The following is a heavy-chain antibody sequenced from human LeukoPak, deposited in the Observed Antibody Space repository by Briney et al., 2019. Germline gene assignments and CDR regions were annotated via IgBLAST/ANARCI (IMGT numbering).Heavy chain of an antibody. D-gene: IGHD6-6*01. Sequence: ASVTVSCKASGCTFSSYAISWVRQAPGQGLEWMGGIIPIFGTANYAQKFQGRVTITTDESTSTAYMELSSLRSEDTAVYYCARGAARLLVQPRTYYYYYMDVWGKGTTVTVSS. CDR2: IIPIFGTA. CDR3: ARGAARLLVQPRTYYYYYMDV. J-gene: IGHJ6*03. V-gene: IGHV1-69*05. CDR1: GCTFSSYA.